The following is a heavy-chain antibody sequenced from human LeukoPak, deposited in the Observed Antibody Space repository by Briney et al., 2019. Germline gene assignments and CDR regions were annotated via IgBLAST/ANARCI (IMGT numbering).Heavy chain of an antibody. D-gene: IGHD3-10*01. Sequence: ASVKVSCKASGYTFTSYYMHWVRQAPGQGLEWMGIINPSGGSTSYAQKFQGGVTMTRDTSTSTVYMELSSLRSEDTAVYYCARVFSVTGEKYYYGSGSPRPIDYWGQGTLVTVSS. CDR1: GYTFTSYY. V-gene: IGHV1-46*01. CDR3: ARVFSVTGEKYYYGSGSPRPIDY. CDR2: INPSGGST. J-gene: IGHJ4*02.